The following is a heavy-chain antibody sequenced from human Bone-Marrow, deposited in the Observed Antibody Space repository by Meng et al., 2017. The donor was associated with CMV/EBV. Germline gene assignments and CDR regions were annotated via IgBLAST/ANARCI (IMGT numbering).Heavy chain of an antibody. CDR2: ISDNGNT. J-gene: IGHJ5*02. Sequence: SETLSLTCTVSGGSLSGGDYYWSWIRQPPGKGLEWIGYISDNGNTNYSPSLKSRVTISVDTSKNQFSLKLSSVTAADTAVYYCARLEMATILASGNWFDPWGQGTLVTVSS. CDR3: ARLEMATILASGNWFDP. V-gene: IGHV4-61*08. CDR1: GGSLSGGDYY. D-gene: IGHD5-24*01.